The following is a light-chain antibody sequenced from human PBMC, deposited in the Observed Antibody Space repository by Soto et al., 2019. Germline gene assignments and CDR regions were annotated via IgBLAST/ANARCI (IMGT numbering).Light chain of an antibody. V-gene: IGLV2-14*01. CDR3: SSDTRSSTLV. CDR1: SSDVGGYNY. Sequence: QSALTQPASVSGSPGQSITISCTGTSSDVGGYNYVSWYQQHPGKAPKLMIYEVSNRPSGVSNRFSGSKSGNTASLTISGLQAEYEAAYSCSSDTRSSTLVFGTGTKLTVL. CDR2: EVS. J-gene: IGLJ1*01.